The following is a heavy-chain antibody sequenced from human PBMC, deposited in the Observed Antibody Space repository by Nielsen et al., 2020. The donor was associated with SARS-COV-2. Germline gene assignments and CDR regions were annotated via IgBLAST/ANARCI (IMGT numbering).Heavy chain of an antibody. D-gene: IGHD3-10*01. CDR3: ARDYYGSGSYPMDV. Sequence: SGPTLVKPTQTLTLTCAFSGFSLSTSGVGVGWIRQPPGKGLEWIGYIYYSGSTYYNPSLKSRVTISVDTSKNQFSLKLSSVTAADTAVYYCARDYYGSGSYPMDVWGQGTTATVSS. CDR1: GFSLSTSGVG. CDR2: IYYSGST. J-gene: IGHJ6*02. V-gene: IGHV4-30-4*08.